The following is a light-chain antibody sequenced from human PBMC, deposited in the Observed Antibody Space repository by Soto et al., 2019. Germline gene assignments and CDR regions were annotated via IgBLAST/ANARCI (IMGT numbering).Light chain of an antibody. J-gene: IGLJ2*01. CDR3: SSFTRSSTRV. V-gene: IGLV2-14*03. CDR1: SSDVGGYNY. Sequence: QSALTQPASVSGSPGQSITISCTGTSSDVGGYNYVSWYQHHPGKAPKLMIFDVSNRPSGVSNRFSGSKSGNTASLTISGLQAEDEADYYCSSFTRSSTRVFGGGTKLTVL. CDR2: DVS.